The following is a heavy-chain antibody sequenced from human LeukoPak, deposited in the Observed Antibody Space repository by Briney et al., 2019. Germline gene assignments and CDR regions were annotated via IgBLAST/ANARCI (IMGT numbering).Heavy chain of an antibody. J-gene: IGHJ4*02. CDR1: GFTFSNYW. D-gene: IGHD3-16*02. Sequence: PGGSLRLSCAASGFTFSNYWMHWVRQAPGKGLVWVSRINSDGSSTNYADSVKGRFTISRDNAKNTLYLQMNSLRAEDTAVYYCAKPVMITFGGVIVDQYYFDYWGQGTLVTVSS. V-gene: IGHV3-74*01. CDR2: INSDGSST. CDR3: AKPVMITFGGVIVDQYYFDY.